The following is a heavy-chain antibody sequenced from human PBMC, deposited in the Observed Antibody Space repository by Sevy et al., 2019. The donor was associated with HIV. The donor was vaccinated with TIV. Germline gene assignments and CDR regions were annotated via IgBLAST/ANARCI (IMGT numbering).Heavy chain of an antibody. CDR3: ASERLGYHQRGYFDY. D-gene: IGHD2-2*01. CDR2: IYYSGST. J-gene: IGHJ4*02. Sequence: SETLSLTCTVSGGSISSGGYYWSWIRQHPGKGLEWIGYIYYSGSTYYNPSLKSRVTISVDTSKNQFSLKLSSVTAADTAVYYCASERLGYHQRGYFDYWGQGTLVTVSS. V-gene: IGHV4-31*03. CDR1: GGSISSGGYY.